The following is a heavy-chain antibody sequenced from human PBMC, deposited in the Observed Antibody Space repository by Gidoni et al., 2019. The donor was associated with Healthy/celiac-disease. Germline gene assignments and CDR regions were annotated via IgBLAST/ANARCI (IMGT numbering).Heavy chain of an antibody. Sequence: EVQLVESGGGLVQPGGSLRLSCAASGFTFSSYWMHWVRQAPGKGLGWVSRINSDGSSTSYADSVKGRFTISRDNAKNTLDLQMNSLRAEDTAVYYCARDPGNSAYYYDSSGYYHYFDYWGQGTLVTVSS. D-gene: IGHD3-22*01. CDR1: GFTFSSYW. CDR2: INSDGSST. V-gene: IGHV3-74*01. J-gene: IGHJ4*02. CDR3: ARDPGNSAYYYDSSGYYHYFDY.